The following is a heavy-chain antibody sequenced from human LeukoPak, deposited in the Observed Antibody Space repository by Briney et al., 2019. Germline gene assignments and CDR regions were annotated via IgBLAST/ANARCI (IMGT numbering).Heavy chain of an antibody. V-gene: IGHV3-23*01. Sequence: GGSLRLSCAASGFTFSSYAMSWVRQAPGKGLEWVSGISGSGGDTYYAASVKGRFTISRDNSKNTLYLQINSLTAEDTAVYYCAKVLTVTGLFNVDYWGQGTLVTVSS. CDR1: GFTFSSYA. CDR2: ISGSGGDT. D-gene: IGHD4-17*01. J-gene: IGHJ4*02. CDR3: AKVLTVTGLFNVDY.